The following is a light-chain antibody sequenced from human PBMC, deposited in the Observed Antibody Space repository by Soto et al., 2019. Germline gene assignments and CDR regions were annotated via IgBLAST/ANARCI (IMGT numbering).Light chain of an antibody. CDR1: QSVSNS. CDR2: DAF. CDR3: QEYNNWHQIT. Sequence: EILMTQSPATLSVSPGERATLSCRASQSVSNSLAWYQHKAGQAPRLLIYDAFTSATGIPARFSGSGFGTEFTLSISSLQYEDFAVYYCQEYNNWHQITFGQGTRLEIK. V-gene: IGKV3-15*01. J-gene: IGKJ5*01.